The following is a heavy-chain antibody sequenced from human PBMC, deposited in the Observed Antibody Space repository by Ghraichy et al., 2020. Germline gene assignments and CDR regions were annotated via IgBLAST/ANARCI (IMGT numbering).Heavy chain of an antibody. Sequence: SVKVSCKASGGTFSSYAISWVRQAPGHGLEWMGGIIPIFGTANYAQKFQGRVTITADESTSTAYMELSSLRSEDTAVYYCARTPPDYDFWSGYREYAFFPNWAFPFYYYYYGMAVWGQGTTVTVSS. CDR3: ARTPPDYDFWSGYREYAFFPNWAFPFYYYYYGMAV. D-gene: IGHD3-3*01. CDR2: IIPIFGTA. V-gene: IGHV1-69*13. J-gene: IGHJ6*02. CDR1: GGTFSSYA.